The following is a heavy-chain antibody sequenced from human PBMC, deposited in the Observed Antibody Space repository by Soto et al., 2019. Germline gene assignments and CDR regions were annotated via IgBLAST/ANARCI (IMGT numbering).Heavy chain of an antibody. CDR2: ISSSSSYI. D-gene: IGHD6-13*01. CDR1: GFTFSSYS. V-gene: IGHV3-21*01. CDR3: ARDFIAAALYYYYGMDV. Sequence: GGSLRLSCAASGFTFSSYSMNWFRQAPGKGLEWVSSISSSSSYIYYADSVKGRFTISRDNAKNSLYLQMNSLRAEDTAVYYCARDFIAAALYYYYGMDVWGQGTTVTVSS. J-gene: IGHJ6*02.